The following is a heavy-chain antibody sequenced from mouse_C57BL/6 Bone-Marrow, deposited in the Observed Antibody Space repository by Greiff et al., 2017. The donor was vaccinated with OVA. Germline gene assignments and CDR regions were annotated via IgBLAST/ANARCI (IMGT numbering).Heavy chain of an antibody. Sequence: QVQLQQPGAELVKPGASVKMSCKASGYTFTSYWITWVKQRPGKGLEWIGDIYPGSGSTNYNEKFKSKATLTVDTSSSTAYMQLSSLTSEDSAVYYCARARFYYGRSYFVYWGQGTNFTVTS. CDR2: IYPGSGST. V-gene: IGHV1-55*01. CDR1: GYTFTSYW. D-gene: IGHD1-1*01. CDR3: ARARFYYGRSYFVY. J-gene: IGHJ2*01.